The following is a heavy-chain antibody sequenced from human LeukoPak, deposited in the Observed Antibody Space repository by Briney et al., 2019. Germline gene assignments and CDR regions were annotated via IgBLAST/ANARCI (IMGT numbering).Heavy chain of an antibody. J-gene: IGHJ6*03. CDR2: IYYSGSA. CDR1: GGSISSSSYY. V-gene: IGHV4-39*01. CDR3: ASDYYYYYYMDV. Sequence: SETLSLTCTVSGGSISSSSYYWGWIRQPPGKGLEWIGIIYYSGSAYYNPSLKSRVTISVDTSKNQFSLKLSSVTAADTAVYYCASDYYYYYYMDVWGKGTTVTISS.